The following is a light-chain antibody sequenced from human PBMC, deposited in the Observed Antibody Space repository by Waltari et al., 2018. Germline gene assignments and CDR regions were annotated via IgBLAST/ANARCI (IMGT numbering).Light chain of an antibody. Sequence: DIQMTQSPSSLSASVGDRVTITCQASQDISNYLNWYQQKPGKAPKLLIYDASNLETGVPSRFSGSGSGTDVSFSISSQQPEDIAAYYCQQYDNLLPTFGPGTKVDIK. CDR2: DAS. CDR3: QQYDNLLPT. J-gene: IGKJ3*01. V-gene: IGKV1-33*01. CDR1: QDISNY.